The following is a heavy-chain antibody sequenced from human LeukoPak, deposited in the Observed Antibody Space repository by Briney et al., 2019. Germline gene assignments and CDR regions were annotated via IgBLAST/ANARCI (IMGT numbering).Heavy chain of an antibody. J-gene: IGHJ4*02. D-gene: IGHD6-19*01. CDR3: ARDLARYSSGCDY. Sequence: GGSLRLSCVASGFTFSSSGMHWVRQAPGKGLEWVVGISYDGSTTYYPNSVKGRFIISRDNSKNTLYLQMSSLRAEDTAVYYCARDLARYSSGCDYWGQGTLVTVSS. CDR2: ISYDGSTT. CDR1: GFTFSSSG. V-gene: IGHV3-30*03.